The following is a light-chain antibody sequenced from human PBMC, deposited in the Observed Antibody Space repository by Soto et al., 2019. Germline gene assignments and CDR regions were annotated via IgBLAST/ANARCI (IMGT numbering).Light chain of an antibody. CDR1: SSNIGSND. Sequence: QSVLTQPPSVSGIPGQRVTISCSGSSSNIGSNDVYWYHQYPGTAPKLLINTNNQRPSGVPDRFSGSKSGTSASLAISGLRSEDEADYYCASWDDSLSSWVFGRGTKLTVL. V-gene: IGLV1-47*01. CDR3: ASWDDSLSSWV. J-gene: IGLJ3*02. CDR2: TNN.